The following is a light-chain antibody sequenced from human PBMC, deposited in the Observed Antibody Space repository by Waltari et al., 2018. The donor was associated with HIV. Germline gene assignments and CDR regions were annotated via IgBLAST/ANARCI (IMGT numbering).Light chain of an antibody. CDR2: KDK. CDR3: QSADSSGTFRV. CDR1: ALPKQY. J-gene: IGLJ3*02. V-gene: IGLV3-25*03. Sequence: SSELTQSPSVSVSPGQTARITCPGAALPKQYASWYQQKPGQAPVLLIYKDKQRPSGIPERFSGSSSGTIVTLTISGVQAEDEADYYCQSADSSGTFRVFGGGTKLTVL.